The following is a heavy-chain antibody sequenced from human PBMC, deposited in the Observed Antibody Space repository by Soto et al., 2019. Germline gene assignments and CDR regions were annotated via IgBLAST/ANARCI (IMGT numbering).Heavy chain of an antibody. J-gene: IGHJ4*02. Sequence: QRVSWAASGFNSRTTAMSWVRKTPGKGLEWVSTIRGSGSDTYDADSVKGRFTISRDNSKNTLYLQMNSLRVEDTAVYYCAKLRGSSWSAISFDYWGQGSLVTVSS. D-gene: IGHD6-13*01. CDR2: IRGSGSDT. V-gene: IGHV3-23*01. CDR1: GFNSRTTA. CDR3: AKLRGSSWSAISFDY.